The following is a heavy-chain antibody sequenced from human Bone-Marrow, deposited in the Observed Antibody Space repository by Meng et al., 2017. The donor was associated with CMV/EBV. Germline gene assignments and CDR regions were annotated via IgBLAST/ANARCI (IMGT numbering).Heavy chain of an antibody. Sequence: GESLKISCAASGFTFSSYWMHWVRQAPGKGLVWVSRINSDGSSTSYADSVKGRFTISRDNAKNSLYLQMNSPRAEDTAVYYCARVLWVGARTTGYWGQGTLVTVSS. V-gene: IGHV3-74*01. CDR3: ARVLWVGARTTGY. CDR1: GFTFSSYW. CDR2: INSDGSST. J-gene: IGHJ4*02. D-gene: IGHD1-26*01.